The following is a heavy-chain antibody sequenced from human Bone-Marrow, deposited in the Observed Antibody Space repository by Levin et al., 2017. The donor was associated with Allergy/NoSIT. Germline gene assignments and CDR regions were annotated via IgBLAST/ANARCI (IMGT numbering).Heavy chain of an antibody. J-gene: IGHJ6*03. Sequence: GGSLRLSCKGSGSSFTSYWIGWVRQMPGKGLEWMGIIYPGDSDTRYSPSFQGQVTISADKSISTAYLQWSSLKASDTAMYYCARRNHYYFYMDVWGKGTTVTVSS. CDR3: ARRNHYYFYMDV. D-gene: IGHD1-14*01. V-gene: IGHV5-51*01. CDR1: GSSFTSYW. CDR2: IYPGDSDT.